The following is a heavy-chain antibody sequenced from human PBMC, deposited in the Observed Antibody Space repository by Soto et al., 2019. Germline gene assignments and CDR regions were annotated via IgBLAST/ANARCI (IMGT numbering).Heavy chain of an antibody. J-gene: IGHJ4*02. CDR3: ASILGELSLYGYYFDY. CDR1: GFTFSSYA. V-gene: IGHV3-23*01. D-gene: IGHD3-16*02. Sequence: PGGSLRLSSAASGFTFSSYAMSWVRQAPGKGLEWVSAISGSGGSTYYADSVKGRFTISRDNSKNTLYLQMNSLRAEDTAVYYCASILGELSLYGYYFDYWGQGTLVTVSS. CDR2: ISGSGGST.